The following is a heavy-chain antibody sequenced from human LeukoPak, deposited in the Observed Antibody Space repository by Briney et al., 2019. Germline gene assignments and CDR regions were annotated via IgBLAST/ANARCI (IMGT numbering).Heavy chain of an antibody. CDR2: ISSGSSFT. V-gene: IGHV3-11*06. CDR3: ARESRATGYNLFHD. Sequence: PGGSLRLSCAASGFTFSDYYMSWIRQAPGKGLEWVSYISSGSSFTNYADSVKGRFTISRDNAKNSLYLQMNSLRAEDTAVYYCARESRATGYNLFHDWGQGTLVTVSS. J-gene: IGHJ4*02. D-gene: IGHD1-26*01. CDR1: GFTFSDYY.